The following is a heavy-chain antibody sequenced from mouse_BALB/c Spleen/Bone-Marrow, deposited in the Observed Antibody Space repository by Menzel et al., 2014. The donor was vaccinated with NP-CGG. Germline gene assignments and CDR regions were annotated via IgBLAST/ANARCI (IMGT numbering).Heavy chain of an antibody. Sequence: EVMLVESGGGLVQPGGSLRLSCTTSGFTFTDYYMSWVRQPPGKALEWLAFIRNKAYGYTTEYSASVRGRFTISRDNSQNILYLQMNTLRAEDSATYYCARFPMDYWGQGTSVTVSS. CDR2: IRNKAYGYTT. V-gene: IGHV7-3*02. CDR1: GFTFTDYY. CDR3: ARFPMDY. J-gene: IGHJ4*01.